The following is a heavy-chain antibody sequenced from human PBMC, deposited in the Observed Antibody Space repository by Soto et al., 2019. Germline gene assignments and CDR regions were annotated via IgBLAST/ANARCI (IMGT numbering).Heavy chain of an antibody. CDR3: ARDPGTLGSTDAFDI. Sequence: PGGSLRLSCAAHGFAITNYEMNWIRQAPGKGLEWGSYIGRSGSPIYYTDFVKGRFTISTDSAKNSLSLQMDSLRAEDTALYYCARDPGTLGSTDAFDIWGQGTVVTVSS. CDR2: IGRSGSPI. J-gene: IGHJ3*02. V-gene: IGHV3-48*03. D-gene: IGHD7-27*01. CDR1: GFAITNYE.